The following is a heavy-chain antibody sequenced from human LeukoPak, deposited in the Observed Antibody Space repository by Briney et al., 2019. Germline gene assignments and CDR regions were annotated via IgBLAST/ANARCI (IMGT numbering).Heavy chain of an antibody. J-gene: IGHJ4*02. D-gene: IGHD4-11*01. Sequence: SVKVSCKASGYTFTGYYMHWVRQAPGQGLEWTGRINPNSGGTNYAQKFQGRVTMTRDTSISTAYMELSRLRSDDTAVYYCARDRPPVTNYDYWGQGTLVTVSS. V-gene: IGHV1-2*06. CDR1: GYTFTGYY. CDR3: ARDRPPVTNYDY. CDR2: INPNSGGT.